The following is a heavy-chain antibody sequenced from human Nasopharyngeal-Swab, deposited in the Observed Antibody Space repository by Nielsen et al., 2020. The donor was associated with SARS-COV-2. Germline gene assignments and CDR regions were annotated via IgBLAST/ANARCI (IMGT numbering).Heavy chain of an antibody. J-gene: IGHJ4*02. Sequence: GESLKISCAASGFTFSSYAMHWVRQAPGKGLEWVAVISYDGSNKCYADSVKGRFTISRDNSKNTLYLQMNSLRAEDTAVYYCARDIADPRYGDYVLDYWGQGTLVTVSS. CDR1: GFTFSSYA. CDR3: ARDIADPRYGDYVLDY. D-gene: IGHD4-17*01. CDR2: ISYDGSNK. V-gene: IGHV3-30*04.